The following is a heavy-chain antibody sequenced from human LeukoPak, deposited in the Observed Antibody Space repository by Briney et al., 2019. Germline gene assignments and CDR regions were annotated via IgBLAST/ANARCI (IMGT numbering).Heavy chain of an antibody. CDR1: GGAFSNYA. CDR3: ARWTHGSGAGFFIH. CDR2: IIPLLGTP. D-gene: IGHD3-10*01. Sequence: SVKVSCKASGGAFSNYAMNWVRQAPGQGLEWMGGIIPLLGTPSYAQKVQGRVTITADESTTTAYMELSSLRSEDTAVYYCARWTHGSGAGFFIHWGQGTLVTVSS. J-gene: IGHJ1*01. V-gene: IGHV1-69*13.